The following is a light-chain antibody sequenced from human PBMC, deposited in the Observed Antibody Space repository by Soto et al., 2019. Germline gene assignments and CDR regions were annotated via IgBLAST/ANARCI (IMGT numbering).Light chain of an antibody. CDR2: EAS. CDR1: SSNLGSYDL. J-gene: IGLJ2*01. V-gene: IGLV2-23*01. Sequence: QSALTQPASVSGSPGQSITISCTGTSSNLGSYDLVSWYQQYPGQAPKLLIYEASKRPAGVSDRFSGFKSGSTASLTISGLQADDEAEYYCCSFEGRTPLVVFGGGTKVTVL. CDR3: CSFEGRTPLVV.